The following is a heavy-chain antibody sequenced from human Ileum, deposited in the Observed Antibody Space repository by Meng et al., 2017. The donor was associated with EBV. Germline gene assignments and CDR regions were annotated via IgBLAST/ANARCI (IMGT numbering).Heavy chain of an antibody. CDR1: GYTFRSHA. CDR3: AREVGQGWYYFDY. J-gene: IGHJ4*02. V-gene: IGHV7-4-1*02. CDR2: INSNTGNS. Sequence: HVQLVRTGSELRKPGVSVKVSCKASGYTFRSHAMSWVRQAPGQGLEWMGWINSNTGNSTYAQGFTGRFVFSLDTSVSTAYLHINSLKTEDTAVYYCAREVGQGWYYFDYWGQGTLVTVAS. D-gene: IGHD6-19*01.